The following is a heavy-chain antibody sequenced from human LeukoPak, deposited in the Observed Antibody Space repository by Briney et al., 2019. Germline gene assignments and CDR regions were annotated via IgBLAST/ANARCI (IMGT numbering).Heavy chain of an antibody. V-gene: IGHV4-34*01. CDR2: INHSGST. Sequence: PSETLPLTCAVYGGSFSDYYWSWIRQPPGKGLEWIGEINHSGSTNYNPSLKSRVTISVDTSKNQFSLKLSSVTAADTAVYYCARGSRGGRPMWELLRVWAFDIWGQGTMVTVSS. J-gene: IGHJ3*02. CDR1: GGSFSDYY. D-gene: IGHD1-26*01. CDR3: ARGSRGGRPMWELLRVWAFDI.